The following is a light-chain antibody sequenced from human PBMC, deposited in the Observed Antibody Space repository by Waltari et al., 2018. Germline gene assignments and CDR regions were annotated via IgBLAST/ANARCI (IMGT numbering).Light chain of an antibody. CDR2: DVT. V-gene: IGLV2-11*01. Sequence: QSALTQPRSVSGSPGQSVTISCTRTSSDVGGFAYVSLYQHHPGKAPKLMICDVTKRPSGVPDRFSGSKSGNTASLTISGLQAEDEAYYYCCSYAGSYTHVVFGGGTKLTVL. J-gene: IGLJ2*01. CDR3: CSYAGSYTHVV. CDR1: SSDVGGFAY.